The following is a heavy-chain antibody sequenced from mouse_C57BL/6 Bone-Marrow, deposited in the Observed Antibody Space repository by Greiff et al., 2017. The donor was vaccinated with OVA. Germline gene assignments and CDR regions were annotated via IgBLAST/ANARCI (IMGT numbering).Heavy chain of an antibody. Sequence: VKVVESGPELVKPGASVKLFCKASVYTFTSYDINWVKQRPGQGHEWSGWIYPRDGSTKYNEKFKGKATLTVATSSSTAYMELHSLTSKDSAVYFCARGFYYYGSSSWFAYWGQGTLVTVSA. V-gene: IGHV1-85*01. J-gene: IGHJ3*01. CDR3: ARGFYYYGSSSWFAY. D-gene: IGHD1-1*01. CDR2: IYPRDGST. CDR1: VYTFTSYD.